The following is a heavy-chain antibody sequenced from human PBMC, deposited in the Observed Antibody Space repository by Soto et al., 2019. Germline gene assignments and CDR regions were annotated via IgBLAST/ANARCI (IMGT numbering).Heavy chain of an antibody. V-gene: IGHV1-69*13. Sequence: ASVKVSCKASGGTFSSYAISWVRQAPGQGLEWMGGIIPIFGTANYAQKFQGRVTITADESTSTAYMELSSLRSEDTAVYYCATGKEYSSSSGFDYWGQGTLVTVSS. CDR3: ATGKEYSSSSGFDY. CDR1: GGTFSSYA. J-gene: IGHJ4*02. D-gene: IGHD6-6*01. CDR2: IIPIFGTA.